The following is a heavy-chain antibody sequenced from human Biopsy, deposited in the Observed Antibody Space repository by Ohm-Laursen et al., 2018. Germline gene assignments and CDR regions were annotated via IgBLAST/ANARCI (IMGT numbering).Heavy chain of an antibody. CDR3: ARDRGYYSDRTAPGYFDL. Sequence: GTLSLTCTVSGDSISTYYWSWIRQPPGKGLQWIGYVYYTGSTDYNPSLQSRVTISVDTSKNHFSLRLRSVTPADTAIYYCARDRGYYSDRTAPGYFDLWGRGTLVTVSS. CDR2: VYYTGST. D-gene: IGHD3-22*01. CDR1: GDSISTYY. V-gene: IGHV4-59*01. J-gene: IGHJ2*01.